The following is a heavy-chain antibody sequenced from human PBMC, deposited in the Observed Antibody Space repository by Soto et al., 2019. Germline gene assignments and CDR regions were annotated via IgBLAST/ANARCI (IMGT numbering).Heavy chain of an antibody. CDR3: ANDGGWQFGD. CDR2: IKPDAGVA. CDR1: GFIFSTHW. V-gene: IGHV3-7*01. Sequence: EVQLVESGGGLVQPGGSLRLSCAASGFIFSTHWMTWARQGPGKGLEWLATIKPDAGVAYYEDSVKGRFTIASDNAKNSLYLQMNSMRDDDTAVSYCANDGGWQFGDCGQGTLVTVTS. D-gene: IGHD6-19*01. J-gene: IGHJ4*01.